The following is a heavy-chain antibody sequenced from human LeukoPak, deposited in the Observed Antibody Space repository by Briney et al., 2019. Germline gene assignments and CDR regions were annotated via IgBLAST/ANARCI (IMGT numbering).Heavy chain of an antibody. D-gene: IGHD5-24*01. V-gene: IGHV1-69*13. CDR1: GATFSSYA. J-gene: IGHJ4*02. CDR2: IIPIFGTA. Sequence: ASVKVSCKASGATFSSYAISWVRQAPGQGLEWMGGIIPIFGTANYAQKFQGRVTITADESTSTAYMELSSLRSEDTAVYYCARVPADGYHYPYYCDYWGQGTLVTVSS. CDR3: ARVPADGYHYPYYCDY.